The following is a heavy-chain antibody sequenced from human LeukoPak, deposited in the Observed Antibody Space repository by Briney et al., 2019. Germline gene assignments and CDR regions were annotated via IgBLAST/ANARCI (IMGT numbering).Heavy chain of an antibody. D-gene: IGHD6-19*01. V-gene: IGHV3-21*01. CDR2: ISSSSSYI. CDR3: ARGGKRAVAGTRSPQYFHH. CDR1: GFTFSSYS. Sequence: GGSLRLSCAASGFTFSSYSMNWVRQAPGKGLEWVSSISSSSSYIYYADSVKGRFTISRDNAKNSLYLQMNSLRAEDTAVYYCARGGKRAVAGTRSPQYFHHWGQDTLVTVSS. J-gene: IGHJ1*01.